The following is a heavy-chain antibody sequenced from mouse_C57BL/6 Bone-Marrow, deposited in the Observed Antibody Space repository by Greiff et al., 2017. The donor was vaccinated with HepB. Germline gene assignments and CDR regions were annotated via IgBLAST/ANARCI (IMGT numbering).Heavy chain of an antibody. CDR2: ISSGGDYI. CDR3: TRERIYYYGSSYWYFDV. J-gene: IGHJ1*03. Sequence: EVQRVESGEGLVKPGGSLKLSCAASGFTFSSYAMSWVRQTPEKRLEWVAYISSGGDYIYYADTVKGRFTISSDNARNTLYLQMSSLKSEDTAMYYCTRERIYYYGSSYWYFDVWGTGTTVTVSS. D-gene: IGHD1-1*01. V-gene: IGHV5-9-1*02. CDR1: GFTFSSYA.